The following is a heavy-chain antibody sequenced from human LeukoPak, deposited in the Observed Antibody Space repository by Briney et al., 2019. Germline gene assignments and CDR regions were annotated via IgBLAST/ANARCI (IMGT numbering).Heavy chain of an antibody. V-gene: IGHV3-30-3*01. CDR3: ARGIMYGMDV. CDR2: ISYDGSNK. D-gene: IGHD1-14*01. J-gene: IGHJ6*02. Sequence: GGSLRLSYAASGFTCSSYAMHWVRQAPGKGLEWVAVISYDGSNKYYADSVKGRFTISRDNSKNTLYLQMNSLRAEDTGVYCCARGIMYGMDVWGQRTTVTVSS. CDR1: GFTCSSYA.